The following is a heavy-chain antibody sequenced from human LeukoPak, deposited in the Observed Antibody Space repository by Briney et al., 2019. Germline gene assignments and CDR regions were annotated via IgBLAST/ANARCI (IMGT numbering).Heavy chain of an antibody. CDR1: RGSISSYY. Sequence: SETLSLTCTVSRGSISSYYWSWIRQTPGKGLEWMGYIYYSGSTNYSPSLKSRVTISVDTSKNQFSLELSSVTAGDTAVYFCARHPLRFPHHRWFDPWGEGSLVTDCS. V-gene: IGHV4-59*08. CDR2: IYYSGST. D-gene: IGHD3-3*01. J-gene: IGHJ5*02. CDR3: ARHPLRFPHHRWFDP.